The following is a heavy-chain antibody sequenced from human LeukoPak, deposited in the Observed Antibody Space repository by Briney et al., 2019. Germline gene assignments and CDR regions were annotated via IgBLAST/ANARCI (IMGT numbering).Heavy chain of an antibody. CDR3: AGTSSSTFDY. D-gene: IGHD6-13*01. J-gene: IGHJ4*02. Sequence: ASVKVSCKASGYTFTGYYMHWVRQAPGQGLEWMGGIIPIFGTANYAQKFQGRVTITADKSTSTAYMELSSLRSEDTAVYYCAGTSSSTFDYWGQGTLVTVSS. V-gene: IGHV1-69*06. CDR2: IIPIFGTA. CDR1: GYTFTGYY.